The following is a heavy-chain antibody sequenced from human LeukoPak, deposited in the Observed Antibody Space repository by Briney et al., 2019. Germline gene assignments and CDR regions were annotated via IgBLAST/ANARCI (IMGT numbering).Heavy chain of an antibody. CDR2: ISSSSSYI. CDR3: ARVPFFDWLLESPINNWFDP. V-gene: IGHV3-21*01. J-gene: IGHJ5*02. Sequence: GGSLRLSCAASGFTFSSYSMNWVRQAPGKGLEWVSSISSSSSYIYYADSVKGRFTISRDNAKNSLYLQMNSLRAEDMAVYYCARVPFFDWLLESPINNWFDPWGQGTLVTVSS. D-gene: IGHD3-9*01. CDR1: GFTFSSYS.